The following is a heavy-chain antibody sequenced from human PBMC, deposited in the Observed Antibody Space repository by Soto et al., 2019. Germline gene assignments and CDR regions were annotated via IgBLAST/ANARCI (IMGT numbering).Heavy chain of an antibody. D-gene: IGHD3-3*01. CDR2: IYWDDDK. CDR3: AHRVLRTVFGLVTTTAIYFDF. V-gene: IGHV2-5*02. Sequence: QITLKESGPTVVKPTETLTLTCTFSGFSLTTSGVGVGWVRQSPGKAPEGLALIYWDDDKRYSTSLNSRLIITKDTSKNQVVLTMANVHPADTATYYCAHRVLRTVFGLVTTTAIYFDFWGPGTPVVVSS. J-gene: IGHJ4*02. CDR1: GFSLTTSGVG.